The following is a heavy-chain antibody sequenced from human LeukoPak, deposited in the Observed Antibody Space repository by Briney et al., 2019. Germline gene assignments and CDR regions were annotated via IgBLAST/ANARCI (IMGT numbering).Heavy chain of an antibody. CDR1: GYTFTSYG. J-gene: IGHJ5*02. CDR2: ISAYNGNT. V-gene: IGHV1-18*01. CDR3: ARTYSSGWSRFRFDP. D-gene: IGHD6-19*01. Sequence: GASVKVSCKASGYTFTSYGISWVRQAPGQGLEWMGWISAYNGNTNYAQKLQGRVTMTTDTSTSTAYMELRSLRSDDTAVYYCARTYSSGWSRFRFDPWGQGTLVTVSS.